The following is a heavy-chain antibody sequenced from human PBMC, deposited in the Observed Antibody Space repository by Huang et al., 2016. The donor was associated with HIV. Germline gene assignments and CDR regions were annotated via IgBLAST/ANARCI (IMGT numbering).Heavy chain of an antibody. CDR1: GGSISSSIYY. J-gene: IGHJ6*04. Sequence: QLQLQESGPGVAKPSETLSLTCAVSGGSISSSIYYWGWVRPPPGKGLEWMASTYYSVNTYDNSSLKSRVTISIDRSKNQFSLKLASVTAADTAVYYCTRSGVSSYYFRPGYSCVDVWGKGTTVTVST. CDR2: TYYSVNT. CDR3: TRSGVSSYYFRPGYSCVDV. V-gene: IGHV4-39*01. D-gene: IGHD3-3*01.